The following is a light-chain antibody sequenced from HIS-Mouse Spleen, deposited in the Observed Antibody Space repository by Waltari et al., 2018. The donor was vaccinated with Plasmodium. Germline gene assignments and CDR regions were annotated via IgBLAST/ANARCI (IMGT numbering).Light chain of an antibody. Sequence: DIVMTQSPDSLAVSLGERATINCQSSQSVLYSSHNKNYLAWDQQKPGQPPKLVIYWATTRKSGVPDRFSGSGSGTDFTLTISSLQAEDVAVYYCQQYYSTPYTFGQGTKLEIK. J-gene: IGKJ2*01. CDR1: QSVLYSSHNKNY. CDR3: QQYYSTPYT. V-gene: IGKV4-1*01. CDR2: WAT.